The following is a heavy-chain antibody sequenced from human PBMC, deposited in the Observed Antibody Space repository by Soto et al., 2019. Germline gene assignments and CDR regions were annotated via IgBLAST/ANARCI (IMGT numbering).Heavy chain of an antibody. CDR3: AEAAAATHDHNNWFDP. J-gene: IGHJ5*02. CDR2: INHSGSA. D-gene: IGHD6-13*01. CDR1: GGSFSGYY. V-gene: IGHV4-34*01. Sequence: SETLSLTCAVYGGSFSGYYWSWIRQPPGKGLEWIGEINHSGSANYNPSLKSRVTISVDTSKNQFSLKLSSVTAADTAVYYCAEAAAATHDHNNWFDPWGQGTLVTVSS.